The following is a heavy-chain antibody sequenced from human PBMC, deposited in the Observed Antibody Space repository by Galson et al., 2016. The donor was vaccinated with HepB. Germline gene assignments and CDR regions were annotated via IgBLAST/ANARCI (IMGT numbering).Heavy chain of an antibody. CDR3: AGDRVFRYYYGRDV. Sequence: CLRLSCAASGFTFSNYAMHWVRQAPGKGLEWVTVISYDGRNKYYADSVKGRFTISRDNSKNTLFLQMNSLRAEDTALYYCAGDRVFRYYYGRDVWGQGTTVTVSS. CDR1: GFTFSNYA. CDR2: ISYDGRNK. V-gene: IGHV3-30*04. J-gene: IGHJ6*02. D-gene: IGHD3-10*01.